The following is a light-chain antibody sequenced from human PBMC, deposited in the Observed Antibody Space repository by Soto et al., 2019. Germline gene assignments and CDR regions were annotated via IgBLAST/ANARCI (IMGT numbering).Light chain of an antibody. Sequence: EIVLTQSPGTLSLSPGERATPSCRASQSVSSSYLAWYQQKPGQAPRLLIYDTSSRATGIPDRFSGSGSGTDCTLTISRLEPEDFAVYYCQQYGSSPETFGQGTKVEIK. CDR3: QQYGSSPET. CDR2: DTS. J-gene: IGKJ1*01. V-gene: IGKV3-20*01. CDR1: QSVSSSY.